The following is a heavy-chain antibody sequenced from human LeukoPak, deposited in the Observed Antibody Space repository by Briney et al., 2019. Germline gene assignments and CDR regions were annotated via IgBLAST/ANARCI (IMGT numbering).Heavy chain of an antibody. J-gene: IGHJ6*04. Sequence: GGSLRLSCAASGFTFSSYEMNWVRQAPGKGLEWVSYISSSGSTINYADSVKGRFTISRDNAKNSLYLQMNSLRAEDTAVYYCAELAITMIGGVWGKGTTVTISS. V-gene: IGHV3-48*03. D-gene: IGHD3-10*02. CDR3: AELAITMIGGV. CDR1: GFTFSSYE. CDR2: ISSSGSTI.